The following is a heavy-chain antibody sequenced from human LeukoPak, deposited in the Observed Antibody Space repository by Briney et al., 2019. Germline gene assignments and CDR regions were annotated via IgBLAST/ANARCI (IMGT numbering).Heavy chain of an antibody. Sequence: GGSLRLSCAASGFTFSSYGMHWVRQAPGKGLEWVSAISGSGGSTYYADSVKGRFTISRDNSKNTLYLQMNSLRAEDTAVYYCAKDPGVRFLEWLFYYWGQGTLVTVSS. CDR2: ISGSGGST. CDR1: GFTFSSYG. D-gene: IGHD3-3*01. J-gene: IGHJ4*02. V-gene: IGHV3-23*01. CDR3: AKDPGVRFLEWLFYY.